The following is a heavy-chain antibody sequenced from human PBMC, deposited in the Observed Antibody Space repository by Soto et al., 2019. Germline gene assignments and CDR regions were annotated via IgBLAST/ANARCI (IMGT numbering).Heavy chain of an antibody. J-gene: IGHJ6*02. D-gene: IGHD2-2*01. CDR3: AKDRSSTMYAMDV. V-gene: IGHV3-48*02. Sequence: EVQLVESGGGLVQPGGSLRVSCAASGFSFSSYSMNWVRQAPGKGLEWVSYISSSSRTIYYADSVKGRFTISRDNAKNSLYLQMHSLRDEDTGVYYCAKDRSSTMYAMDVWGQGTTVTVSS. CDR2: ISSSSRTI. CDR1: GFSFSSYS.